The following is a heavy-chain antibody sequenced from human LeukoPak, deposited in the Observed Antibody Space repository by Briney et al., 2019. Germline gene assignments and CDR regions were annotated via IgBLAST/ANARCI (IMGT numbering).Heavy chain of an antibody. CDR2: INHSGST. CDR1: GGSFSGYY. Sequence: SETLSLTCAVYGGSFSGYYWSWIRQPPGKGLEWIGEINHSGSTNYNPSLKSRVTISVDTSKNQFSLKLSSVTAADTAVYYCARGGWSRNYDFWSGSKYSYYFDYWGQGTLVTVPS. J-gene: IGHJ4*02. D-gene: IGHD3-3*01. V-gene: IGHV4-34*01. CDR3: ARGGWSRNYDFWSGSKYSYYFDY.